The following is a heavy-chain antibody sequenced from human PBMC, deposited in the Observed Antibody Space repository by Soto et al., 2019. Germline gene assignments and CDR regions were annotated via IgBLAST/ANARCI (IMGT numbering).Heavy chain of an antibody. CDR2: IYYSGST. CDR1: AGSITSSSYY. J-gene: IGHJ5*02. D-gene: IGHD3-16*02. V-gene: IGHV4-39*01. Sequence: PSETLSLTCSVSAGSITSSSYYWGWIRQPSGRGLEWIGSIYYSGSTYYNPSLKSRVTISVDTSKNQFSLKLSSVTAADTAVYYCARRVFVWGSYRYFYWFDPWGQGTLVTVSS. CDR3: ARRVFVWGSYRYFYWFDP.